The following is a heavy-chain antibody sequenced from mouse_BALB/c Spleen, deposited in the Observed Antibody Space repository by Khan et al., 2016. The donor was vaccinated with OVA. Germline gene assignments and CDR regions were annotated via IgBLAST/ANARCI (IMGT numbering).Heavy chain of an antibody. D-gene: IGHD2-10*01. J-gene: IGHJ4*01. CDR2: IWGDGST. CDR3: ARAYYGNYREAMDY. CDR1: GFSLTGYG. Sequence: QVQLKQSGPGLVAPSQSLSITCTVSGFSLTGYGVNWVRQPPGKGLEWLGMIWGDGSTDYNSALKSRLNLSKDNSKSQVFLKMNSLQTDDTARYCCARAYYGNYREAMDYWGHGTSVTVSS. V-gene: IGHV2-6-7*01.